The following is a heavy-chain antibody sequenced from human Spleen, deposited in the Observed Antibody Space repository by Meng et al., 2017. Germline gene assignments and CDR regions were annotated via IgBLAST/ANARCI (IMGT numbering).Heavy chain of an antibody. CDR2: ITVYSGNT. D-gene: IGHD3-9*01. J-gene: IGHJ4*02. CDR3: ARVQGYFDSYLDY. Sequence: QVGLMGSGGEVKKSGASVMIAFKSSDGVFCSDAIMCVGQAPAQGLEWMGGITVYSGNTKYAQKVQERVTLTTDTSTTTAYMELRGLTSDDTAVYFCARVQGYFDSYLDYWGQGTLVTVSS. V-gene: IGHV1-18*01. CDR1: DGVFCSDA.